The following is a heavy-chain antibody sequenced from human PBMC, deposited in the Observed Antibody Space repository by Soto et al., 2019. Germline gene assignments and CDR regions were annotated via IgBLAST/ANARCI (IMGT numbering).Heavy chain of an antibody. D-gene: IGHD1-7*01. CDR2: IYYSGST. V-gene: IGHV4-59*01. J-gene: IGHJ6*03. CDR1: GGSISSYY. CDR3: ASGTTNPAHYYYYYMDV. Sequence: SETLSLTCTVSGGSISSYYWSWIRQPLGKGLEWIGYIYYSGSTNYNPSLKSRVTISVDTSKNQFSLKLSSVTAADTAVYYCASGTTNPAHYYYYYMDVWGKGTTVTVSS.